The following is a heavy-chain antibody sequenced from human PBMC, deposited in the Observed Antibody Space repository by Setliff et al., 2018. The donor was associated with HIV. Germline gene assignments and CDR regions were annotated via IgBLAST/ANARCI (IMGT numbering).Heavy chain of an antibody. CDR1: GYSFTNYW. CDR3: ARHVWSNGPRDY. V-gene: IGHV5-51*01. Sequence: GESLKISCKGSGYSFTNYWIGWVRQMPGKGLEWMGIIHPGDSNTRYSPSFQGQVTISADKSISAAYLQWSSLTAEDTAVYHCARHVWSNGPRDYWGQGTLVTVSS. CDR2: IHPGDSNT. J-gene: IGHJ4*02. D-gene: IGHD2-8*01.